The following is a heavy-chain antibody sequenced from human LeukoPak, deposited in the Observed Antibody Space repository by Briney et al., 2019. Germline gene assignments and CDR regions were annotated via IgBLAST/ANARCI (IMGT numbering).Heavy chain of an antibody. V-gene: IGHV1-8*01. CDR1: GYTFTSYD. CDR3: ARDSSSWYGRYYNYYGMDV. Sequence: ASVKVSCKASGYTFTSYDINWVRQATGQGLEWMGWMNPNSGNTGYAQKFQGRVTMTRNTSISTAYMELSSLRSEDTAVYYCARDSSSWYGRYYNYYGMDVRGQGTTVTVSS. CDR2: MNPNSGNT. J-gene: IGHJ6*02. D-gene: IGHD6-13*01.